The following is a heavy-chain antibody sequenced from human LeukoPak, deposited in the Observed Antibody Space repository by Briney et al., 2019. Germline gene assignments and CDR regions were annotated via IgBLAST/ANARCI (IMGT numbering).Heavy chain of an antibody. V-gene: IGHV4-59*12. CDR1: GGSISSYY. D-gene: IGHD6-13*01. J-gene: IGHJ5*02. CDR2: IYYSGST. Sequence: SETLSLTCTVSGGSISSYYWSWIRQPPGKGLEWIGYIYYSGSTYYNPSLKSRVTISVDTSKNQFSLKLSSVTAADTAVYYCARDFSSSWYDNWFDPWGQGTLVTVSS. CDR3: ARDFSSSWYDNWFDP.